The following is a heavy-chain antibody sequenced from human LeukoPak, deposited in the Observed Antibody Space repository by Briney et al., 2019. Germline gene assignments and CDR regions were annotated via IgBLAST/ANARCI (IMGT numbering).Heavy chain of an antibody. V-gene: IGHV3-9*01. J-gene: IGHJ5*02. Sequence: GGSLRLSCAASGFTFDDYAMHWVRQAPGKGLEWVSGISWNSGSIAYADFVKGRFTIYRDNAKNSLYLQMNSLRPEDTAFYYCAKDSAPMYQRGYWFDPWGQGTLVVVSS. CDR3: AKDSAPMYQRGYWFDP. CDR2: ISWNSGSI. CDR1: GFTFDDYA. D-gene: IGHD2-2*01.